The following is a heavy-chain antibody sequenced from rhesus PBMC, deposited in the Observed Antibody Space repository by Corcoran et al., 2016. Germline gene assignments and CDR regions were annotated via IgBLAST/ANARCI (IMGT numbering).Heavy chain of an antibody. Sequence: QLQLQESGPGLVKPSETLSLTCAVSGYSISSGYGWSWIRQPPGKGLEWFGYISYSGCTSYNPSLKSRGTISRDTSKNQFSLKLGSVTAADTAVYYCAREGVRGHFDYWGQGVLVTVSS. D-gene: IGHD1-44*02. V-gene: IGHV4-122*02. CDR3: AREGVRGHFDY. CDR1: GYSISSGYG. CDR2: ISYSGCT. J-gene: IGHJ4*01.